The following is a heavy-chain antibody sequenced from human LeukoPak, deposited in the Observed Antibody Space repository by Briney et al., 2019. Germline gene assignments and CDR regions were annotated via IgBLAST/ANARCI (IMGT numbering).Heavy chain of an antibody. CDR2: ISAYNGNT. V-gene: IGHV1-18*01. Sequence: ASVKVSCKASGHTFTSYGVSWVRQAPGQGLEWMGWISAYNGNTKYAQKLQGRVTMTTDTSTSTAYMELRSLRSDDTAVYYCARDEQLVPSAYWGQGTLVTVSS. CDR3: ARDEQLVPSAY. CDR1: GHTFTSYG. J-gene: IGHJ4*02. D-gene: IGHD6-6*01.